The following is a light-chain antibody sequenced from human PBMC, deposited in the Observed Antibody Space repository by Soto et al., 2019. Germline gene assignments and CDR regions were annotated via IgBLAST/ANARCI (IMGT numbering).Light chain of an antibody. V-gene: IGLV2-8*01. CDR2: EVI. J-gene: IGLJ2*01. CDR1: SSDVGGYNY. Sequence: QSALTQPPSASGSPGQSVTISCTGTSSDVGGYNYVSWYQQHPGKAPKLIIYEVIQRPSGVPDRFSGSKSGNTASLTVSGLQADDEADYYCSSFAPLHVVFGGGTKLTVL. CDR3: SSFAPLHVV.